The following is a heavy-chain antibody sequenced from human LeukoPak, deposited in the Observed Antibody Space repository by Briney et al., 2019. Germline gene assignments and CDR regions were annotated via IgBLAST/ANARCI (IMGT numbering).Heavy chain of an antibody. D-gene: IGHD5-12*01. Sequence: GGSLRLSCAASGFTFSSYLMSWVRQAPGKGLEWVANIKEDGSEKYYVDFVKGRFTISRDNAKNSLYLQMNSLRVEDTAVYYCARPPLTARLHFEYWGQGTLVTVSS. V-gene: IGHV3-7*05. CDR3: ARPPLTARLHFEY. J-gene: IGHJ4*02. CDR2: IKEDGSEK. CDR1: GFTFSSYL.